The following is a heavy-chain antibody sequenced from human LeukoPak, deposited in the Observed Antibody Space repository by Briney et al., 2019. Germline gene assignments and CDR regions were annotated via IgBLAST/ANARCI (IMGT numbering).Heavy chain of an antibody. Sequence: SETLSLTCTVPGGSISSYFWSWIRQPPGKGLERIGYISDSGSTDYNASLRSRVTMSLDTSKNQFSLNLNSVTAADTAVYYCARRERMTTYDYWGQGTLVTVSS. CDR3: ARRERMTTYDY. CDR2: ISDSGST. CDR1: GGSISSYF. D-gene: IGHD4-11*01. V-gene: IGHV4-59*08. J-gene: IGHJ4*02.